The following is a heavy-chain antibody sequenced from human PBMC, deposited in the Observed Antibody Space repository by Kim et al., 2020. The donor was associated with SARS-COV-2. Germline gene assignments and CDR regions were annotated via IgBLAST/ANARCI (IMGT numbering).Heavy chain of an antibody. CDR3: VRELWPYAAFDI. D-gene: IGHD3-16*01. Sequence: GGSLRLSCAASGFTFSTYWMTWVRQAPGKGLECVAHIKQDGSEEYYVDSVKGRFTVSRDNAKNSLYLQLSSLRVDDTAVYYCVRELWPYAAFDIWGQGTMVTVSS. CDR2: IKQDGSEE. CDR1: GFTFSTYW. V-gene: IGHV3-7*01. J-gene: IGHJ3*02.